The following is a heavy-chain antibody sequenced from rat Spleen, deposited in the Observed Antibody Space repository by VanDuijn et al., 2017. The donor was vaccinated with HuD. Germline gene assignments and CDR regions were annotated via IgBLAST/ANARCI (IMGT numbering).Heavy chain of an antibody. Sequence: EVKLVESGGGLVQPGRSLKLSCAPSGFTFSIYGMAWVRQAPTKGLEWVASIGTGGGNTYYRDSVKGRFTISRDNAKNTLYLHMESLRSEDTATYYCARETGYNSYFDYWGQGVMVTVSS. D-gene: IGHD1-4*01. V-gene: IGHV5S13*01. CDR2: IGTGGGNT. J-gene: IGHJ2*01. CDR3: ARETGYNSYFDY. CDR1: GFTFSIYG.